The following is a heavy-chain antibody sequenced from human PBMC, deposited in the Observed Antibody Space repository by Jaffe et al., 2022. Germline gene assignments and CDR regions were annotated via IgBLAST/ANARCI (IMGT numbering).Heavy chain of an antibody. V-gene: IGHV3-49*04. CDR2: IRSKAYGGTT. Sequence: EVQLVESGGGLVQPGRSLRLSCTASGFTFGDYAMSWVRQAPGKGLEWVGFIRSKAYGGTTEYAASVKGRFTISRDDSKSIAYLQMNSLKTEDTAVYYCTRDRDIVVVPAAIKLPNWFDPWGQGTLVTVSS. CDR3: TRDRDIVVVPAAIKLPNWFDP. J-gene: IGHJ5*02. D-gene: IGHD2-2*01. CDR1: GFTFGDYA.